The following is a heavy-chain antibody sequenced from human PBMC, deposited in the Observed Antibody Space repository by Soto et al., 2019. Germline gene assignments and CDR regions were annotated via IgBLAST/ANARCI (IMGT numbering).Heavy chain of an antibody. Sequence: QVQLVQSGDEVKKPGASVKVSCKASGYIFVNYGIAWVRQAPGQGLEWMGWISPYTGNTHSATKVQGRLTMTTDKSTSTAYMDVESLTSDDTAEYYCMMVDNYVTPSPQDAWGQGTTVTVSS. V-gene: IGHV1-18*01. CDR3: MMVDNYVTPSPQDA. D-gene: IGHD3-16*01. J-gene: IGHJ6*02. CDR2: ISPYTGNT. CDR1: GYIFVNYG.